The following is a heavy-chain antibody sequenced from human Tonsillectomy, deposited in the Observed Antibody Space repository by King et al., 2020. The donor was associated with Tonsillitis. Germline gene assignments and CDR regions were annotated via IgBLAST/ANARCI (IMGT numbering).Heavy chain of an antibody. Sequence: QLVQSGAEVKKPGASVNVSCKASGYTFTNYAVTWVRQAPGQGLEWVGWINAYSGYTKYAEKFQGRVTMTTDTSTSTGYMELRNLRPDDTAVYYSVRASGAMGATWFDPWGQGTLVTVSA. D-gene: IGHD3-16*01. J-gene: IGHJ5*02. CDR2: INAYSGYT. CDR3: VRASGAMGATWFDP. CDR1: GYTFTNYA. V-gene: IGHV1-18*04.